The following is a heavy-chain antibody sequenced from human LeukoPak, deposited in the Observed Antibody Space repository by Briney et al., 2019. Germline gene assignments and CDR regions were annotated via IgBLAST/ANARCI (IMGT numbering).Heavy chain of an antibody. J-gene: IGHJ6*03. CDR2: ISGSGGNT. Sequence: GGSLRLSCAASGFTFSSYAMSWVRQAPGKGLEWVSAISGSGGNTYYADSVKGRFTLSRDNSKNTLYLQMNSLRAEDTAVYYCAKTVYSSGYYYYYYMDVWGKGTTVTVSS. CDR1: GFTFSSYA. CDR3: AKTVYSSGYYYYYYMDV. D-gene: IGHD3-22*01. V-gene: IGHV3-23*01.